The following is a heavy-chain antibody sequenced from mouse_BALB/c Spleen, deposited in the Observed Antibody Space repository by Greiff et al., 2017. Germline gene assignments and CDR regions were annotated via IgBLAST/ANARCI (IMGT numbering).Heavy chain of an antibody. CDR3: NEGGNPYYYAMDY. CDR2: IDPDNGAT. V-gene: IGHV14-4*02. CDR1: GFNIKDYY. D-gene: IGHD1-1*02. Sequence: EVQLLQSGAELVRSGASVTLSCTASGFNIKDYYMHWVKQRPEQGLEWIGWIDPDNGATEYAPKFQGKATMTADTSSNTAYLQLSSLTSEDTAVYYCNEGGNPYYYAMDYWGQGTSVTVSS. J-gene: IGHJ4*01.